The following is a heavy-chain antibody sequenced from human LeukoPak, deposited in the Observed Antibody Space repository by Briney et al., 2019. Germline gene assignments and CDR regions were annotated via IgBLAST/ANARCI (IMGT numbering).Heavy chain of an antibody. CDR1: GFTDSSNY. CDR3: ARDRRVRGAFDP. D-gene: IGHD3-10*01. Sequence: KTGGSLRLSCAASGFTDSSNYMSWIRQAPGKGRVGVSYISSSGSTIYYADSVKGRFTISRDNAKNSLYLQMSSLRAEDKAVYYCARDRRVRGAFDPWGQGTLVTVSS. V-gene: IGHV3-11*04. CDR2: ISSSGSTI. J-gene: IGHJ5*02.